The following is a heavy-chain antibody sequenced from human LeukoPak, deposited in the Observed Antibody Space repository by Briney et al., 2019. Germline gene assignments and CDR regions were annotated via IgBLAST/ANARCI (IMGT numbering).Heavy chain of an antibody. CDR2: ISSGSDYT. V-gene: IGHV3-11*06. J-gene: IGHJ4*02. CDR1: GFTFSDYY. CDR3: ASFYDSTGRDY. Sequence: GGSLRLSCAASGFTFSDYYMSWIRQAPGKGLEWVSYISSGSDYTNYADSVKGRFTISRDNAKNSLYLQMSSLRAEDTAVYYCASFYDSTGRDYWGQGTLVTVSS. D-gene: IGHD3-22*01.